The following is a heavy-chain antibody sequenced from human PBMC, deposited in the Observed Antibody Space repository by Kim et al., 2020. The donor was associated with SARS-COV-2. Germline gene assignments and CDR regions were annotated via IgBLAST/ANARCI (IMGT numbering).Heavy chain of an antibody. Sequence: GGSLRLSCAASGFTVSSNYMSWVRQAPGKGLEWVSVIYSGGSTYYADSVKGRFTISRDNSKNTLYLQMNSLRAEDTAVYYCAREAGYSGWYYDYWGQGTLVTVSS. D-gene: IGHD6-19*01. V-gene: IGHV3-53*01. CDR2: IYSGGST. CDR3: AREAGYSGWYYDY. J-gene: IGHJ4*02. CDR1: GFTVSSNY.